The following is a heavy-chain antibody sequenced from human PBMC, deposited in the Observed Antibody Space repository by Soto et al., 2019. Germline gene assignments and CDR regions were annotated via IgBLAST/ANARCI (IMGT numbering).Heavy chain of an antibody. D-gene: IGHD2-21*02. CDR1: GGTFSNSG. Sequence: QLHLVQSGAEVKKPGSSLKVSCKASGGTFSNSGISWVRQAPGQGLEWMGGIIPYNGNTNYARQFRGRVTLTTDTSTSAAYLELRNLGSDDAATYYCARYCAGNACYSRHYYAMDVWGQGTTVSVSS. V-gene: IGHV1-18*01. CDR2: IIPYNGNT. CDR3: ARYCAGNACYSRHYYAMDV. J-gene: IGHJ6*02.